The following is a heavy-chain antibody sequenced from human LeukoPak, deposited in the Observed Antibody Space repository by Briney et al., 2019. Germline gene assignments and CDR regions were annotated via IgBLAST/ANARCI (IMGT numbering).Heavy chain of an antibody. D-gene: IGHD6-19*01. Sequence: PGGSLRLSCAASGFTFSDYYMSWIRQAPGKGLEWVSYISSSSSYTNYADSVKGRFTISRDNAKNSLYLQMNSLRAEDTAVYYCARASGWYPGTFDYWGQGTLVTVSS. CDR1: GFTFSDYY. J-gene: IGHJ4*02. CDR2: ISSSSSYT. CDR3: ARASGWYPGTFDY. V-gene: IGHV3-11*06.